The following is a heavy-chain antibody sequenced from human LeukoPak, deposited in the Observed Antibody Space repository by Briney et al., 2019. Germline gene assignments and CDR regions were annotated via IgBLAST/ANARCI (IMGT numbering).Heavy chain of an antibody. Sequence: GGSLRLSCAASGFTFRDSAMRWVRQAPGKGLEWVSLISFSGGNTYYTDSVKGRFTISRDNSKGTMYLQMNSLRAEDTAIYYCARDIELSTWGRGTMVTVSS. CDR3: ARDIELST. CDR1: GFTFRDSA. J-gene: IGHJ3*01. CDR2: ISFSGGNT. D-gene: IGHD3-16*02. V-gene: IGHV3-23*01.